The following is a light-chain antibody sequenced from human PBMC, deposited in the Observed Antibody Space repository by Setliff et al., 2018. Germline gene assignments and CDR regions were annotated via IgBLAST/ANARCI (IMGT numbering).Light chain of an antibody. CDR1: SSDVGAYGY. J-gene: IGLJ3*02. CDR3: CSYASDYTWV. CDR2: YVS. Sequence: QSALTQPRSVSGSPGQSVTISCTGTSSDVGAYGYVSWYQQHPGKVPKLIVYYVSERPSGVPDRFSGSKSGNTASLTISGLQSEDEADYYCCSYASDYTWVFGRGTKGTVL. V-gene: IGLV2-11*01.